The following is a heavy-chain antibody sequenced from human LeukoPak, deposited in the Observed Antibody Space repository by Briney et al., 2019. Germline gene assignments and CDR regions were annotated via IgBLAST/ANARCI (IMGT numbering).Heavy chain of an antibody. D-gene: IGHD6-13*01. J-gene: IGHJ5*02. CDR3: AKARSGSLSS. Sequence: GGSLRLSCAASGFTFDDYAMHWVRQAPGKGLEWVSGISWNSGSIGYADSVKGRFTISRDNAKNSLYLQMNSLRAEDMALYYCAKARSGSLSSWGQGTLVTVSS. V-gene: IGHV3-9*03. CDR2: ISWNSGSI. CDR1: GFTFDDYA.